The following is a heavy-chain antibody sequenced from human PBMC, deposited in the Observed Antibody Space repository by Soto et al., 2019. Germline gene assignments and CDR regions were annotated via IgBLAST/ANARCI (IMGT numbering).Heavy chain of an antibody. V-gene: IGHV4-34*01. CDR2: INESGST. CDR1: GQSFSGHS. Sequence: QVQLQQWGAGLVKPSETLSLSCAVYGQSFSGHSWAWIRQPPGKGLEWIGEINESGSTYYNPSLKSRVPISTATSKNKFSLKLSSVSAADTAAYFCARGSGIVALPGELEDVNYDYWGQGTLVNVSS. J-gene: IGHJ4*02. D-gene: IGHD1-1*01. CDR3: ARGSGIVALPGELEDVNYDY.